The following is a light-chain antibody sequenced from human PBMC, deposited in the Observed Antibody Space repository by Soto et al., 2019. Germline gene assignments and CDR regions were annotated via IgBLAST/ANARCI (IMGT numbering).Light chain of an antibody. CDR2: DAS. V-gene: IGKV1-33*01. J-gene: IGKJ5*01. CDR3: QQYENLPT. Sequence: IQRTQSPSSLSASVGDRFTITCQSSQNINNYLNWYQQKPGRAPKLLIYDASNLEAGVPSRFRGSGSGTDFTFTISRLQPEDIATYYCQQYENLPTFGQGTRLEIK. CDR1: QNINNY.